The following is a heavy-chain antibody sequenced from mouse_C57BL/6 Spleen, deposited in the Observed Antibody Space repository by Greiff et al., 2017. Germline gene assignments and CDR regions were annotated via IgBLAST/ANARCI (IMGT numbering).Heavy chain of an antibody. V-gene: IGHV1-15*01. J-gene: IGHJ3*01. D-gene: IGHD1-1*01. Sequence: QVQLQQSGAELVRPGASVTLSCKASGYTFTDYAMHWVKQTPVHGLEWIGDIDPETGGTAYNQKFKGKAILTADKSSSTAYMELRSLTSEDSAVYYCAKRSSCFVLFAYWGQGTLVTVSA. CDR1: GYTFTDYA. CDR3: AKRSSCFVLFAY. CDR2: IDPETGGT.